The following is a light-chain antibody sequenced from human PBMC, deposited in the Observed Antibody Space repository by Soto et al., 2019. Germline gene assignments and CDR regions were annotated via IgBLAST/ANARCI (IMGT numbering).Light chain of an antibody. CDR3: CSYAGSYTHVV. CDR1: SSDVGSYDL. Sequence: QSVLTQPASVSGSPGQSITISCAGTSSDVGSYDLVSWYQQHPGKAPKLMIYGVNKRPSGVSNRFSGSKSGNTASLTISVLQAEDEADYHCCSYAGSYTHVVFGGGTKL. CDR2: GVN. V-gene: IGLV2-23*02. J-gene: IGLJ2*01.